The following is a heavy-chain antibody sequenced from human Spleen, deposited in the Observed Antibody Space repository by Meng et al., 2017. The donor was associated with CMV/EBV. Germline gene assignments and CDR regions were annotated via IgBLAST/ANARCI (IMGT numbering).Heavy chain of an antibody. J-gene: IGHJ4*02. CDR3: ARRFGSEKDMLTLYYFDY. V-gene: IGHV1-69*05. Sequence: FSSYHISSMRQAPGQRLAWMGGIMPIFSTANYGQKFHGRVTMPSSISISTAYMEFTSLISEVTAVYYCARRFGSEKDMLTLYYFDYWGQGTLVTVSS. CDR1: FSSYH. CDR2: IMPIFSTA. D-gene: IGHD1-26*01.